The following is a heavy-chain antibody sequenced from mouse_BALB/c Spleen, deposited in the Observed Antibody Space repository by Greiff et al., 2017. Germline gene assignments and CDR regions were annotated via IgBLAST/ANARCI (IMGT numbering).Heavy chain of an antibody. Sequence: EGKLVESGGGLVQPGGSLKLSCAASGFTFSSYTMSWVRQTPEKRLEWVAYISNGGGSTYYPDTVKGRFTISRDNAKNTLYLQMSSLKSEDTAMYYCARHRVYGYDEVYAMDYWGQGTSVTVSS. CDR2: ISNGGGST. J-gene: IGHJ4*01. D-gene: IGHD2-2*01. V-gene: IGHV5-12-2*01. CDR1: GFTFSSYT. CDR3: ARHRVYGYDEVYAMDY.